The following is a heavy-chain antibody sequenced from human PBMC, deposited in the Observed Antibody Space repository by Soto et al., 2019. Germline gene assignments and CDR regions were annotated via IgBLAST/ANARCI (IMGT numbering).Heavy chain of an antibody. CDR1: DDSINSDKYY. CDR3: ARLEGLATISYYFDF. J-gene: IGHJ4*02. D-gene: IGHD3-9*01. Sequence: QLQLQESGPGLVKPSETLSLTCSVSDDSINSDKYYWGWIRQPPGKVLEWIGSIYYRGNAYNNPSLQTRVTISLDKSKGQFSLKLNSVTAADSAVYFCARLEGLATISYYFDFLGPGALVTVSS. CDR2: IYYRGNA. V-gene: IGHV4-39*01.